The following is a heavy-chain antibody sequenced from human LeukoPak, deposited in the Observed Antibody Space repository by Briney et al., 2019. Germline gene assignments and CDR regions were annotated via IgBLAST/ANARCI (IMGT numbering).Heavy chain of an antibody. CDR3: ASTLGYCGGGSCSHWFAL. J-gene: IGHJ5*02. Sequence: ASVKVSCKVSGATFSSYAISWVRQAPGQGLEWMGGFIPIFGTANYAHKFQARSTFIADESTSTAFIELSRLRSEDTAVYYCASTLGYCGGGSCSHWFALWGQGTLVTVSS. D-gene: IGHD2-15*01. CDR2: FIPIFGTA. CDR1: GATFSSYA. V-gene: IGHV1-69*01.